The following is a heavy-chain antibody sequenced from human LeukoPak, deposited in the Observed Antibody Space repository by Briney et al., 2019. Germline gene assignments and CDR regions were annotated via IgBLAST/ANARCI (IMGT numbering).Heavy chain of an antibody. D-gene: IGHD2-2*01. Sequence: ASVKVSCKASGYTFTSYYMHWVRQAPGQGLEWMGIINPSGGSTSYAQKFQGRVTMTRDMSTSTVYMELSSLRSEDTAVYYCARAFTPHYCSSTSCYGFAKRYYMDVWGKGTTVTVSS. V-gene: IGHV1-46*01. CDR2: INPSGGST. CDR3: ARAFTPHYCSSTSCYGFAKRYYMDV. J-gene: IGHJ6*03. CDR1: GYTFTSYY.